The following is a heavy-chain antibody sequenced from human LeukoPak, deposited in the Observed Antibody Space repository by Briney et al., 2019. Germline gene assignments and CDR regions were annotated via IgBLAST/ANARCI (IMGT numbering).Heavy chain of an antibody. CDR3: ARDSSGWFRDYYYGMDV. CDR2: IYSGGST. CDR1: GFTVSSNY. D-gene: IGHD6-19*01. Sequence: GGSLRLSCAASGFTVSSNYMSWVRQAPGKGLEWASVIYSGGSTYYADSVKGRFTISRDNSKNTLYLQMNSLRAEDTAVYYCARDSSGWFRDYYYGMDVWGQGTTVTVSS. V-gene: IGHV3-53*01. J-gene: IGHJ6*02.